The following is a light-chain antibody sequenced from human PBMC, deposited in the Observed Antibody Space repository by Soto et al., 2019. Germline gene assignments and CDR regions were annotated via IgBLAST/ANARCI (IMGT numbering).Light chain of an antibody. Sequence: ALTQPPSASGAPGQSVTISCTGTNSDVGGYNYVSWYQQYPGKAPKLIIYEVNERPSGVPDRFSGSKSGNTASLTVSGLQTADEADYYCSSYAGSNWYVFGTGTKVTVL. CDR1: NSDVGGYNY. CDR2: EVN. V-gene: IGLV2-8*01. J-gene: IGLJ1*01. CDR3: SSYAGSNWYV.